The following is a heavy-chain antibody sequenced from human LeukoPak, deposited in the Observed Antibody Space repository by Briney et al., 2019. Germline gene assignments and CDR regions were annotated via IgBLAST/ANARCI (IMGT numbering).Heavy chain of an antibody. J-gene: IGHJ6*03. Sequence: PGGSLRLTCAASGFTFDDYGMSWVRQAPGKGLEWVSGINWNGGSTGYADSVKGRFTISRDNAKNSLYLQMNSLRAEDTALYYCARDISWGLYSGYYYMDVWGKGTTVTVSS. V-gene: IGHV3-20*04. CDR2: INWNGGST. D-gene: IGHD7-27*01. CDR3: ARDISWGLYSGYYYMDV. CDR1: GFTFDDYG.